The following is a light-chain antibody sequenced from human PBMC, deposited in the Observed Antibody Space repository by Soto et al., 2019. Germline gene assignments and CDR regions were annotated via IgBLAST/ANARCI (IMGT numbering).Light chain of an antibody. V-gene: IGLV4-69*01. CDR2: VTSDGSH. J-gene: IGLJ1*01. CDR1: SGHSNYA. Sequence: QLVLTQSPSASASLGASVKLTCTLSSGHSNYAIAWHQQQSEKGPRYLLKVTSDGSHSKGDGIPDRFSGSSSGAERYLSISSLQSEDEADYYCQTWATGSYVFGTGTKVTVL. CDR3: QTWATGSYV.